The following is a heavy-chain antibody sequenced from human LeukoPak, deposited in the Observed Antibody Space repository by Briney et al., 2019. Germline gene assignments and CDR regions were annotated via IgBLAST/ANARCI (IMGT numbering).Heavy chain of an antibody. CDR2: ISGSGGST. CDR1: GGTFSSYA. Sequence: SCKASGGTFSSYAMSWVRQAPGKGLEWVSAISGSGGSTYYADSVKGRFTISRDNSKNTLYLQMNSQRAEDTAIYYCAKDREVRQYFDYWGQGTLVTVSS. V-gene: IGHV3-23*01. CDR3: AKDREVRQYFDY. J-gene: IGHJ4*02. D-gene: IGHD2-2*01.